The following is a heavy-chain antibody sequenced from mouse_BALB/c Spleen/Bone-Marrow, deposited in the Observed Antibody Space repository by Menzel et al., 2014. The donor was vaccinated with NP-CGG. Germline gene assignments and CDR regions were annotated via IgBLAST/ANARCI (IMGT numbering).Heavy chain of an antibody. CDR1: GYSITSDYA. CDR2: ISYSGST. Sequence: VQLQQPGPGLVKPSQSLSLTCTVTGYSITSDYAWNWIRQFPGNKLEWMGYISYSGSTSYNPSLKSRISITRDTSKNQFFLQLNSVTTEDTATYYCARHGYYEGYYAMDYWGQGTSVTVSS. J-gene: IGHJ4*01. V-gene: IGHV3-2*02. D-gene: IGHD2-3*01. CDR3: ARHGYYEGYYAMDY.